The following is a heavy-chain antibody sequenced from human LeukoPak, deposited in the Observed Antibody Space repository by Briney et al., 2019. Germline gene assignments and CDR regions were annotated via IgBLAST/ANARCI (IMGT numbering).Heavy chain of an antibody. J-gene: IGHJ3*02. D-gene: IGHD1-26*01. V-gene: IGHV4-39*07. Sequence: SETLSLTCTVSGGSISSSSYYWGWIRQPPGKGLEWIGSIYYSGSTYYNPSLKSRVTISVDTSKTQFSLKLSSVTAADTAVYYCARVVGATSQDTFDIWGQGTMVTVSS. CDR1: GGSISSSSYY. CDR2: IYYSGST. CDR3: ARVVGATSQDTFDI.